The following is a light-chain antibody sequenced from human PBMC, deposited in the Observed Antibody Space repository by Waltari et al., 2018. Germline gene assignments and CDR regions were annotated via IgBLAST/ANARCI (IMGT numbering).Light chain of an antibody. V-gene: IGKV1-13*02. CDR3: QQFNFSLT. Sequence: AIQLTQSPSSLSASVGDRVTITCRASQGIRSALAWYQQKPGKAPKLLIYDASSLESGVPSRFSGSGSGTDFTLTISSLQPEDFATYYCQQFNFSLTFGGGTKVEIK. CDR2: DAS. CDR1: QGIRSA. J-gene: IGKJ4*01.